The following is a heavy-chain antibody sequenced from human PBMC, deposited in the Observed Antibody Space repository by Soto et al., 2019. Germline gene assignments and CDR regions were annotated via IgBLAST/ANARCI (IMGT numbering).Heavy chain of an antibody. CDR1: GGSISSSSYY. D-gene: IGHD1-1*01. CDR3: ARHPLDWNRGGIYYYMDV. J-gene: IGHJ6*03. V-gene: IGHV4-39*01. CDR2: IYYSGST. Sequence: QLQLQESGPGLVKPSETLSLTCTVSGGSISSSSYYRGWIRQPPGKGLEWIGSIYYSGSTYYNPSLKSRVTISVDTSKNQFSLKLSSVTAADTAVYYCARHPLDWNRGGIYYYMDVWGKGTTVTVSS.